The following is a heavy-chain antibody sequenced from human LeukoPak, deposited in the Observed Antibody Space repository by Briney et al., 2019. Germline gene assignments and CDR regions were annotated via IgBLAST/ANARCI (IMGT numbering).Heavy chain of an antibody. CDR1: GYSISSGYY. V-gene: IGHV4-38-2*02. J-gene: IGHJ6*03. CDR2: IYHSEST. D-gene: IGHD3-22*01. Sequence: PSETLSLTCTVSGYSISSGYYWGWIRQPPGKGLEWIGSIYHSESTYYNPSLKSRVTISVDTSKNQFSLKLSSVTAADTAVYYCARAGYYYDSSGYYYMDVWGKGTTVTISS. CDR3: ARAGYYYDSSGYYYMDV.